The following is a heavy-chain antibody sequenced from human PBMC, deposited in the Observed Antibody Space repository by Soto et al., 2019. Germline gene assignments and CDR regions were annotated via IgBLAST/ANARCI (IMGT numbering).Heavy chain of an antibody. Sequence: GASVKVSCKASGYTFTSYGISWVRQAPGQGLEWMGWISAYNGNTNYAQKLQGRVTMTTDTSTSTVYMELRSLRSEDTAVYYCARDAWKYVVYYFDSWGQGTLVTVSS. J-gene: IGHJ4*02. CDR2: ISAYNGNT. CDR1: GYTFTSYG. V-gene: IGHV1-18*01. CDR3: ARDAWKYVVYYFDS. D-gene: IGHD1-7*01.